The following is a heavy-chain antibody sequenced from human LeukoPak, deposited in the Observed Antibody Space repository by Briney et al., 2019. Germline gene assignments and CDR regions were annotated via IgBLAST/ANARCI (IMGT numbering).Heavy chain of an antibody. CDR3: ARLIRRNYFDY. J-gene: IGHJ4*02. CDR1: GGSINSYY. CDR2: IYTSGST. D-gene: IGHD2-21*01. Sequence: SETLSLTCSVSGGSINSYYWSWIRQPPGKGLEWIGYIYTSGSTNYNPSLKSRVTISVDTSKNQFSLKLSSVTAADTAVYYCARLIRRNYFDYWGQGTLVTVSS. V-gene: IGHV4-4*09.